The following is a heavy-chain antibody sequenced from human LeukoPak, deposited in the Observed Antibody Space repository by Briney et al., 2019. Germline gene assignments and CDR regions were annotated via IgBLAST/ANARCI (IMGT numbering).Heavy chain of an antibody. CDR3: ARHYVP. D-gene: IGHD3-10*02. J-gene: IGHJ5*02. CDR1: GGSVRSSYYY. Sequence: SETLSLTYTVSGGSVRSSYYYWGWIRQPPGKGLEWIGSIYDSGSTYYNPSLKSRVTISVDTSKNQFSLKLNSVTAADTAVYYCARHYVPWGQGTLVTVSS. V-gene: IGHV4-39*01. CDR2: IYDSGST.